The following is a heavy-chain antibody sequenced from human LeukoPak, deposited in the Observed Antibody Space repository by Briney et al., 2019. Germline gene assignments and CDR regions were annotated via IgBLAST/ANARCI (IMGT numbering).Heavy chain of an antibody. CDR2: IDPNNGGT. D-gene: IGHD4-23*01. J-gene: IGHJ4*02. V-gene: IGHV1-2*02. Sequence: ASVKVSCKASGYTFTGYYMHWVRQAPGQGLEWMGWIDPNNGGTNYAQKFQGRVTMTSDTSISTAYMELSRLRSDNTAVYYCARDLYGGTSATFDYWGQGTLVTVSS. CDR1: GYTFTGYY. CDR3: ARDLYGGTSATFDY.